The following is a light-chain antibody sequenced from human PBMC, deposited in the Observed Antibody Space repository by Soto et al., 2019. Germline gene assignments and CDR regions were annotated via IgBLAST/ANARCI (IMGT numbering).Light chain of an antibody. J-gene: IGLJ2*01. CDR1: SSDVGGYTY. CDR3: CSYAGSFVV. Sequence: QSVLTQPRSVSGSPGQSVTISCSGTSSDVGGYTYVSWYQQHPGNAPQLMIYDVSKRPSGVPDRFSGSKSGNTASLTISGLQAEDEADYYCCSYAGSFVVFGGGTKLTVL. CDR2: DVS. V-gene: IGLV2-11*01.